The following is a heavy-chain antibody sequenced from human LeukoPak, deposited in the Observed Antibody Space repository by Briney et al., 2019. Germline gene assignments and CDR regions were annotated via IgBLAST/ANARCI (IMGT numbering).Heavy chain of an antibody. D-gene: IGHD3-22*01. Sequence: SETLSLTCTVSGGSISSSYYYWSWIRQPPGKGLEWIGEINHSGSTNYNPSLKSRVTISVDTSKNQFSLKLSSVTAADTAVYYCARLLYYYDSSGYSDWFDPWGQGTLVTVSS. CDR2: INHSGST. J-gene: IGHJ5*02. CDR3: ARLLYYYDSSGYSDWFDP. V-gene: IGHV4-39*07. CDR1: GGSISSSYYY.